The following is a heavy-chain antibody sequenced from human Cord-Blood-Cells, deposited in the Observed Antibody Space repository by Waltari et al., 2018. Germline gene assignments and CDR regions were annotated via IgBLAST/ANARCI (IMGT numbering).Heavy chain of an antibody. CDR1: GGTFSSYA. J-gene: IGHJ6*02. CDR3: ARNKDGSGSYPLYYYYGMDV. D-gene: IGHD3-10*01. CDR2: IIPILGKT. Sequence: QVQLVQSGAEVKKPGSSVKVSCKASGGTFSSYAISWVRQAPGQGLEWMGGIIPILGKTNYAKKFQGRVTITADESTSTAYMELSSLRSEDTAVYYCARNKDGSGSYPLYYYYGMDVWGQGTTVTVSS. V-gene: IGHV1-69*01.